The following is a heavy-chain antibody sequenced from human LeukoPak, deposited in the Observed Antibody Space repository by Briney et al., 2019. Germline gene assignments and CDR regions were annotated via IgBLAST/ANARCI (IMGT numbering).Heavy chain of an antibody. CDR1: GFAFSSYW. Sequence: GSLRLSCGASGFAFSSYWMTWLRQAPGKGLEFVANIEPAGSATYYADSVKGRFTISRDNTENLLYLQMNSLTAEDSAVYHCGRFGYVSAVDTWGQGALVTVSS. CDR3: GRFGYVSAVDT. D-gene: IGHD2-15*01. V-gene: IGHV3-7*01. J-gene: IGHJ5*02. CDR2: IEPAGSAT.